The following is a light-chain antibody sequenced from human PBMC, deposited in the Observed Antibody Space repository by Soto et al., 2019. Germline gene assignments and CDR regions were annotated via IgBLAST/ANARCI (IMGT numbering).Light chain of an antibody. CDR2: GAS. CDR3: QQYNNGPPGT. Sequence: EIVMTQSPATLSVSPGERATLSCRASQSVSSNLAWYQQKPGQAPRLLIYGASTRATSIPARFSGSGSGTEFTLTISSLQSEDFAVYYCQQYNNGPPGTFGQGTKLEIK. J-gene: IGKJ2*02. V-gene: IGKV3-15*01. CDR1: QSVSSN.